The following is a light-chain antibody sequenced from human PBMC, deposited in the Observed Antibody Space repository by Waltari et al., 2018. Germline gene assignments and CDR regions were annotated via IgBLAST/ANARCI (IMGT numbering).Light chain of an antibody. V-gene: IGLV2-14*01. CDR3: SSYTSSRTLI. Sequence: QSALTQPASVSGSPGQSITISCTGTSSHVGGYNYVPGYQQHPGKAPKLRIYDVSNRPSGVSNRFSGSKSGNTASLTISGLQAEDEADYYCSSYTSSRTLIFGGGTKLTVL. J-gene: IGLJ2*01. CDR2: DVS. CDR1: SSHVGGYNY.